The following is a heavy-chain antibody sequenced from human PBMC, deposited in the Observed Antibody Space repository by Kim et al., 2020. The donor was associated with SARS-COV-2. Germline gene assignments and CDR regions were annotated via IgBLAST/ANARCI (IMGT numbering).Heavy chain of an antibody. CDR2: IYYSGST. V-gene: IGHV4-61*01. CDR3: ARIAYCGGDCYSLYYYYGMDV. Sequence: SETLSLTCTVSGGSVSSGSYYWSWIRQPPGKGLEWIGYIYYSGSTNYNPSLKSRVTISVDTSKNQFSLKLSSVTAADTAVYYCARIAYCGGDCYSLYYYYGMDVWGQGTTVTVSS. CDR1: GGSVSSGSYY. D-gene: IGHD2-21*02. J-gene: IGHJ6*02.